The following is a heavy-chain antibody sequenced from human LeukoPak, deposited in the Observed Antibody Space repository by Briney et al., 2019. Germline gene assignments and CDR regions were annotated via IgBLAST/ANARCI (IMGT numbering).Heavy chain of an antibody. CDR1: GFTFSSYA. J-gene: IGHJ3*02. D-gene: IGHD6-13*01. CDR3: AKIGSSSWFESNLYDI. CDR2: ISGSGGST. Sequence: RTGGSLRLSCAASGFTFSSYAMSWVRQAPGKGLEWVSAISGSGGSTYYADSVKGRFTISRDNSKNTLYLQMNSLRAEDTAVYYCAKIGSSSWFESNLYDIWGQGTMVTVSS. V-gene: IGHV3-23*01.